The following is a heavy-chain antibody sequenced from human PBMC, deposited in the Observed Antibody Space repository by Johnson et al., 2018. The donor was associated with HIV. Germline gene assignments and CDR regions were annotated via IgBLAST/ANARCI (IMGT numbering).Heavy chain of an antibody. CDR3: ARLSGYYVYDAFDI. D-gene: IGHD3-3*01. Sequence: VQLVESGGGLVQPGGSLRLSCAASGFTFINYWMHWVRQAPGKGLVWVSRMNADGKTTTYADSVKGRFTISRDNAKNSLYLQMNSLRAEDTALYYCARLSGYYVYDAFDIWGQGTMVTVSS. J-gene: IGHJ3*02. CDR1: GFTFINYW. CDR2: MNADGKTT. V-gene: IGHV3-74*01.